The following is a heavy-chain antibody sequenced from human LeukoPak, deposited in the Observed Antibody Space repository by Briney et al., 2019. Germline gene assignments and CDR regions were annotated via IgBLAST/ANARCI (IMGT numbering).Heavy chain of an antibody. CDR3: ARVSAVAGQGCDY. CDR2: IYPGDSDT. D-gene: IGHD6-19*01. J-gene: IGHJ4*02. V-gene: IGHV5-51*01. CDR1: GYSFTTYW. Sequence: KISCKGSGYSFTTYWIGWVRQMPGEGLEWMGIIYPGDSDTRYSPSFQGQVTISVDKSISTANLQWGSLKASDTAMYYCARVSAVAGQGCDYWGQGTLVTVSS.